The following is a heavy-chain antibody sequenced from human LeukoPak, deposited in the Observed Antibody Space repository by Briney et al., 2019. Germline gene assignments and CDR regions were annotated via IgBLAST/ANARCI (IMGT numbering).Heavy chain of an antibody. V-gene: IGHV1-46*01. CDR2: INPSGGST. D-gene: IGHD2-21*02. Sequence: ASVKVSCKASGYTFTSYYMHWVRQAPGQGLEWMGIINPSGGSTSYAQKFQRRVPMTRDTSTSTVYMELSSLRSEDTAVYYCARAVVVTEGAFDIWGQGTMVTVSS. J-gene: IGHJ3*02. CDR1: GYTFTSYY. CDR3: ARAVVVTEGAFDI.